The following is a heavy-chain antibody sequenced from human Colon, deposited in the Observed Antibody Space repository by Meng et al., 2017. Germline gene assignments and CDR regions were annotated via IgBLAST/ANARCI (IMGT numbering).Heavy chain of an antibody. V-gene: IGHV1-3*01. CDR2: ISAGNGNT. D-gene: IGHD3-10*01. CDR1: GYTFTRYP. J-gene: IGHJ4*02. Sequence: QVQLVQSGAEVMKPGASVKVSCKTSGYTFTRYPIHWVRQAPGLRLEWMGLISAGNGNTKYSQKFQGRVTITRDTSASTSYMEFSGLTSEDTAVYYCARGEEGDTWGQGTLVTVSS. CDR3: ARGEEGDT.